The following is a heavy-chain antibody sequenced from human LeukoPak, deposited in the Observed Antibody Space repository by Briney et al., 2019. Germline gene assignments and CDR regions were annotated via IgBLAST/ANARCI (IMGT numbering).Heavy chain of an antibody. V-gene: IGHV4-59*01. J-gene: IGHJ5*02. CDR3: ARGDSSASNWFDP. D-gene: IGHD3-22*01. CDR1: GGSISSYY. CDR2: IYYSGST. Sequence: SETLSLTCTVSGGSISSYYWNWIRQPPGRGLEWIGYIYYSGSTNYSPSLKSRVTISVDTSKNQFSLKLSSVTAADTAVYYCARGDSSASNWFDPWGQGTLVTVSS.